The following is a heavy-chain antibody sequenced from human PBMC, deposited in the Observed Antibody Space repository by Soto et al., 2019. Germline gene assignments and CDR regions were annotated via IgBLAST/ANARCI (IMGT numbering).Heavy chain of an antibody. Sequence: GASVKVSCKASGYTFTGYYMHWVRQAPGQGLEWMGWINPNSGGTNYAQKFQGRVTMTRDTSMSTAYMELSRLRSDDTAVYYCARKADSGSYFDYWGQGTLVTVSS. J-gene: IGHJ4*02. V-gene: IGHV1-2*02. CDR2: INPNSGGT. CDR1: GYTFTGYY. CDR3: ARKADSGSYFDY. D-gene: IGHD1-26*01.